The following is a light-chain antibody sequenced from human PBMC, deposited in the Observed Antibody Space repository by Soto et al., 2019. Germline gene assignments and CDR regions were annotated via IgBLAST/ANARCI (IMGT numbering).Light chain of an antibody. Sequence: QSALTQPASVSGSPGQSITISCTGTSSDIGAYNYVYWYQQHPGKVPKLMNYDVTNRTSGVSHRFSGSKSGNTAYLTISELQAGDEADYYCCSFTSSSTRVFGGGTKLTVL. CDR2: DVT. J-gene: IGLJ2*01. CDR1: SSDIGAYNY. CDR3: CSFTSSSTRV. V-gene: IGLV2-14*01.